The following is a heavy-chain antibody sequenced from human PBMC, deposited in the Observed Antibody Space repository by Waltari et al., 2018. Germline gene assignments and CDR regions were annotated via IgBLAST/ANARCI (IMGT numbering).Heavy chain of an antibody. V-gene: IGHV1-69*05. Sequence: QVQLVQSGAEVKKPGSSVKVSCKASGGTFSSYAISWVRQAPGQGLEWMGGIIPIFGTANYAQKFQGRVTITTDESTSTAYMELSSLRSEDTAVYYCARERAKMATTKGGDAFDIWGQGTMVTVSS. CDR2: IIPIFGTA. D-gene: IGHD5-12*01. J-gene: IGHJ3*02. CDR1: GGTFSSYA. CDR3: ARERAKMATTKGGDAFDI.